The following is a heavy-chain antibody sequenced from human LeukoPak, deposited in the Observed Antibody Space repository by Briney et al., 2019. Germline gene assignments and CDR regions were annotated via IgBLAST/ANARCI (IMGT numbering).Heavy chain of an antibody. CDR2: IFDSGST. Sequence: SETLSLTCTVSGGSISTSNYYWGWIRQPPGKGLEWIGNIFDSGSTYYSPSLKSRVTISLDTSKNHFSLKLTSVTAADTAVYYCARDRSGIESHYFDYWGQGTLVTVSS. V-gene: IGHV4-39*02. D-gene: IGHD1-26*01. J-gene: IGHJ4*02. CDR3: ARDRSGIESHYFDY. CDR1: GGSISTSNYY.